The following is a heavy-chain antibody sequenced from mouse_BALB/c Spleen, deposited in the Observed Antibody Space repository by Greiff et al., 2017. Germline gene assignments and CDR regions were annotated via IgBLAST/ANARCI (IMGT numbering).Heavy chain of an antibody. Sequence: EVQGVESGPSLVKPSQTLSLTCSVTGDSFSSGYLNWVRKSPGNKLEYMGYISYSGSTYYNPSLKSRISITRDTSKNQYYLQLNSVTTEDTATYYCARSQGTSAWFAYWGQGTLVTVSA. CDR3: ARSQGTSAWFAY. J-gene: IGHJ3*01. CDR1: GDSFSSGY. V-gene: IGHV3-8*02. D-gene: IGHD2-14*01. CDR2: ISYSGST.